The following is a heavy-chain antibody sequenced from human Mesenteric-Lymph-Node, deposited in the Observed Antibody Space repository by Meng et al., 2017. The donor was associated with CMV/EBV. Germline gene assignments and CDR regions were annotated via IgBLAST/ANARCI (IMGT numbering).Heavy chain of an antibody. Sequence: CAVSSDSISRSSWWSWVRQAPGKGLGWIGEIFHSGNTNYNPSLKSRVTISVDKSKSQFSLKLSSVTAADTAVYYCARVGATTICLDYWGQGTLVTVSS. V-gene: IGHV4-4*02. CDR2: IFHSGNT. CDR1: SDSISRSSW. CDR3: ARVGATTICLDY. J-gene: IGHJ4*02. D-gene: IGHD1-26*01.